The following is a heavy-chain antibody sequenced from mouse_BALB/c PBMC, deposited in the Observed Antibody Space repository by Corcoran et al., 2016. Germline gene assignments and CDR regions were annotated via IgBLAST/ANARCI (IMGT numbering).Heavy chain of an antibody. CDR2: IDPANGNT. J-gene: IGHJ4*01. Sequence: EXELQQSGAELVKPGASVKLSCTASGFNIKDTDMHGVKQRPEQGLEWIGRIDPANGNTKYDPKFQGKATITAETSYNTAYLKLSSLTSEDTAVYYCARWRVNYSMDYWCQGTSVTVSS. D-gene: IGHD2-2*01. V-gene: IGHV14-3*02. CDR1: GFNIKDTD. CDR3: ARWRVNYSMDY.